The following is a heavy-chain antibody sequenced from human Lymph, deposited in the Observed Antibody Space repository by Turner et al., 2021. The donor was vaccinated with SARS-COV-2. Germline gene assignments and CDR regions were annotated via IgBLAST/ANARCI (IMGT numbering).Heavy chain of an antibody. CDR2: ISYDGSNK. V-gene: IGHV3-30*18. CDR3: AKVRSIFGVVIGGMDV. J-gene: IGHJ6*02. D-gene: IGHD3-3*01. CDR1: GFTFSSYA. Sequence: QVQLVESGGGVVQPGRYLRLSCAASGFTFSSYAMHWVRQAPGKGLEWVTVISYDGSNKYYADSVKGRFTISRDNSKNTLYLQMNSLRAEDTAVYYCAKVRSIFGVVIGGMDVWGQGTTVTVSS.